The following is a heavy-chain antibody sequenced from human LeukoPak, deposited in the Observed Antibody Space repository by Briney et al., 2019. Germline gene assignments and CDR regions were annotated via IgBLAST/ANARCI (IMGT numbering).Heavy chain of an antibody. CDR3: ARADCSSTSCYLGY. V-gene: IGHV3-64*01. D-gene: IGHD2-2*01. J-gene: IGHJ4*02. CDR1: GFTFSNYA. Sequence: GGSLRLSCAASGFTFSNYAMHWVCQAPGKGVEYVSAISRNGGSTYYANPVKGRFTISRDNSKNTLYLQMGSLRAEDMAVYYCARADCSSTSCYLGYWGQGTLVTVSS. CDR2: ISRNGGST.